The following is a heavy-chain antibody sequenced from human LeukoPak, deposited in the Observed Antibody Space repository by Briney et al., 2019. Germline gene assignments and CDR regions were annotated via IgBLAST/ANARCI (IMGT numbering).Heavy chain of an antibody. CDR1: GGTFSSYA. CDR3: ARDSLAAAGTGDDY. D-gene: IGHD6-13*01. J-gene: IGHJ4*02. V-gene: IGHV1-69*13. Sequence: GASVKVSCKASGGTFSSYAISWVRQAPGQGLEWMGGIIPIFGTANYAQKFQGRVTITADESTSTAYMELSSLRSEDTAVYYCARDSLAAAGTGDDYWGQGTLVTVSS. CDR2: IIPIFGTA.